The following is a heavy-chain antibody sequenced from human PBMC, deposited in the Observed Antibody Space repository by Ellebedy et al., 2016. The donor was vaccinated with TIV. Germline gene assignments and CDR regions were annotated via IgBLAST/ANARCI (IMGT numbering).Heavy chain of an antibody. CDR3: ARGGPVLLWFGELLGPGVDY. CDR1: GGSFSGYY. J-gene: IGHJ4*02. V-gene: IGHV4-34*01. CDR2: INHSGST. Sequence: SETLSLXXAVYGGSFSGYYWSWIRQHPGKGLEWIGEINHSGSTNYNPSLKSRVTISVDTSKNQFSLKLSSVTAADTAVYYCARGGPVLLWFGELLGPGVDYWGQGTLVTVSS. D-gene: IGHD3-10*01.